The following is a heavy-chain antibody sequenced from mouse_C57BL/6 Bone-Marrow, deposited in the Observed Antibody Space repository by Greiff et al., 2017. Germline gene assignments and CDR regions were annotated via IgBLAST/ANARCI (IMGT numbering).Heavy chain of an antibody. Sequence: VQLQESGAELVKPGASVKISCKASGYAFSSYWMNWVKQRPGKGLEWIGQIYPGDGDTNYNGKFKGKATLTADKSSSTAYMQLSSLTSEDSAVYFCARWGAVGTFAYWGQGTLVTVSA. CDR1: GYAFSSYW. CDR2: IYPGDGDT. V-gene: IGHV1-80*01. CDR3: ARWGAVGTFAY. J-gene: IGHJ3*01. D-gene: IGHD1-1*01.